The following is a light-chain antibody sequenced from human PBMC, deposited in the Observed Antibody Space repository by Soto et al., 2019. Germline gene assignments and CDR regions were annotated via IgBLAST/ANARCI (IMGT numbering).Light chain of an antibody. J-gene: IGKJ1*01. CDR2: AAS. CDR3: LQDYNYPWT. V-gene: IGKV1-6*01. CDR1: QGIRNE. Sequence: AIQMTQSPSSLSASVGDRITITCRASQGIRNELGWYQQKPGKAPKLLIYAASSLQSGVPSRFSGSGSGTDFTLTISSLQPEDFATYFCLQDYNYPWTFGQGTKVEIK.